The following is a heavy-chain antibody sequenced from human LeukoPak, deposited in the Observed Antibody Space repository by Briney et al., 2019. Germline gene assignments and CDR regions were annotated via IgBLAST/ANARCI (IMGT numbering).Heavy chain of an antibody. CDR2: ISGSGGST. CDR3: AKDGTWGSSWHDY. V-gene: IGHV3-23*01. Sequence: QSGGSLRLSCAASGFTFSSYAMSRVRQAPGKGLEWVSAISGSGGSTYYADSVKGRFTISRDSSQNTLHLQMSSLRAEDTAVYYCAKDGTWGSSWHDYWGQGTLVTVSS. CDR1: GFTFSSYA. J-gene: IGHJ4*02. D-gene: IGHD6-13*01.